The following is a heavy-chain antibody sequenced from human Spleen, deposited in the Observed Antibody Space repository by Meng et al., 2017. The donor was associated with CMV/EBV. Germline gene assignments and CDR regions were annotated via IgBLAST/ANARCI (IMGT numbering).Heavy chain of an antibody. V-gene: IGHV3-11*04. Sequence: GESLKISCAASGFTFSDYYMSWIRQAPGKGLEWVSYISSSGSTIYYADSVKGRFTISRDNAKNSLYLQMNSLRAKDTAVYYCARDRGYYYGMDVWGQGTTVTVSS. D-gene: IGHD3-10*01. CDR3: ARDRGYYYGMDV. J-gene: IGHJ6*02. CDR1: GFTFSDYY. CDR2: ISSSGSTI.